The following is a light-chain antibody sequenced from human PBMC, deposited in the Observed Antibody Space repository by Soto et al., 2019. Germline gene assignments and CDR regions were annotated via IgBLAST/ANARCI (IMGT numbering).Light chain of an antibody. CDR1: SSNIGANYD. V-gene: IGLV1-40*01. CDR2: GNS. Sequence: QSVPTQPPSVSGAPGQGVTISCTGGSSNIGANYDVHWYQQLPGTAPKVLIYGNSNRPSGVPDRFSGSKSGTSASLAITGLQVEDEADYYCQSYDSSLRNVIFGGGTKLTVL. CDR3: QSYDSSLRNVI. J-gene: IGLJ2*01.